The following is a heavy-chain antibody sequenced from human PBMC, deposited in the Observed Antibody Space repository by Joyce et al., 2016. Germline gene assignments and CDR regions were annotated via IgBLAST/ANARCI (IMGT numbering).Heavy chain of an antibody. CDR1: GFTFRKYY. D-gene: IGHD3-3*01. CDR2: IKADGSEK. J-gene: IGHJ4*02. Sequence: EVQLVESGGGLVQPGGSLRLSCVSLGFTFRKYYMGWIRQAPGKGPEWVANIKADGSEKSYVGSGEGRFTISRDNAKNSLYLQINGLRAEDTAVYYCAREYFWRYDYWGQGTLVTVSS. V-gene: IGHV3-7*01. CDR3: AREYFWRYDY.